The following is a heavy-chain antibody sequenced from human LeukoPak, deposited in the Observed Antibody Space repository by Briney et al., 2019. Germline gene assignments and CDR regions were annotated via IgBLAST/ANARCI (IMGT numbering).Heavy chain of an antibody. V-gene: IGHV1-46*01. CDR3: ARDGSPMVRGVISYYYYGMDV. CDR2: INPSGGST. J-gene: IGHJ6*04. CDR1: GYTFTSYY. Sequence: ASVKVSCKASGYTFTSYYMHWVRQAPGQGLEWMGIINPSGGSTSYAQKFQGRVTVTRDTSTSTVYMELSSLRSEDTAVYYCARDGSPMVRGVISYYYYGMDVWGKGTTVTVSS. D-gene: IGHD3-10*01.